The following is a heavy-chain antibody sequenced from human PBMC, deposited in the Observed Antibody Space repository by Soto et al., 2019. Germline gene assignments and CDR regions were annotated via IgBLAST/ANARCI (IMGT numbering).Heavy chain of an antibody. J-gene: IGHJ4*02. V-gene: IGHV4-31*03. D-gene: IGHD1-26*01. CDR3: ASGNAWEVLLAY. CDR1: GASINSGGYY. CDR2: IYFSGST. Sequence: QVQLQESGPGLVKPSQTLSLTCTVSGASINSGGYYWSWIRQLPGKGLECIGYIYFSGSTYYNPSLESRVTISLDTSQNQFSLKLSSVTAADTVVYYYASGNAWEVLLAYWGQGTLVTVSS.